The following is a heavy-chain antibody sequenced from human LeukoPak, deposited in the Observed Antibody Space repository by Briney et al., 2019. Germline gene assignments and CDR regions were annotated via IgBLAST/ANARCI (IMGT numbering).Heavy chain of an antibody. D-gene: IGHD3-16*02. CDR2: IYYSGST. Sequence: PSETLSFTCTVSGGSINSYYWSWIRQPPGKGLEWIGYIYYSGSTNYNPSLKSRVTISVDTSKNQFSLKLSSVTAADTAVYYCARGSLYDYVWGSYRSVWFDPWGQGTLVTVSS. CDR1: GGSINSYY. V-gene: IGHV4-59*01. J-gene: IGHJ5*02. CDR3: ARGSLYDYVWGSYRSVWFDP.